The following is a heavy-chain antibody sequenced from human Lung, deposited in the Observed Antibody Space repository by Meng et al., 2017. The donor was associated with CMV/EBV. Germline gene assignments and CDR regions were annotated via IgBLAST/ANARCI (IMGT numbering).Heavy chain of an antibody. CDR2: IYSGGQT. CDR1: GASISSGTRY. D-gene: IGHD1-14*01. CDR3: AKFPDRRDTGF. V-gene: IGHV4-39*01. J-gene: IGHJ4*02. Sequence: SXTXSLXCSVSGASISSGTRYWGWIRQPPGKGLEWIGSIYSGGQTFYSPSLRSRVTLAVDRTKNQFSLKMTSVTAADTAVYFCAKFPDRRDTGFWGRGAVVNGAS.